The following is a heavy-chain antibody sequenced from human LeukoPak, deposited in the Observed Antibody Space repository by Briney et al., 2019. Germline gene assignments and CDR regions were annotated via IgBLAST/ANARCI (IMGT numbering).Heavy chain of an antibody. CDR2: ISWDGGST. J-gene: IGHJ4*02. Sequence: PGGSLRLSCAASGFTFDDYAMHWVRQAPGKGLEWVSLISWDGGSTYYADSVKGRFTISRDNSKNSLYLQMNSLRAEDTALYYCAKDYDSSGYYLFDYWGQGTLVTVSS. CDR3: AKDYDSSGYYLFDY. V-gene: IGHV3-43D*03. CDR1: GFTFDDYA. D-gene: IGHD3-22*01.